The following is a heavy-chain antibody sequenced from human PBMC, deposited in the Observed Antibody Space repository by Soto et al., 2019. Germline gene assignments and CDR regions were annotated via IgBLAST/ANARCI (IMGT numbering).Heavy chain of an antibody. CDR2: IYWDDDK. CDR3: AHIVVAGLGYYFDY. Sequence: QITLKESGPTLVKPTQTLTLTCTFSGFSLSSTRMAVGWIRQPPGKALEWLALIYWDDDKRYSPFLKSRLTLTKDTSQTQVVLTMSNMDPVDTARYYCAHIVVAGLGYYFDYWGQGTLVTVSS. D-gene: IGHD6-19*01. CDR1: GFSLSSTRMA. V-gene: IGHV2-5*02. J-gene: IGHJ4*02.